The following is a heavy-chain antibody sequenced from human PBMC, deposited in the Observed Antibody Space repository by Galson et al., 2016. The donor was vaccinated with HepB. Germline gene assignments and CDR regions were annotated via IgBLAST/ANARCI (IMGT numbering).Heavy chain of an antibody. CDR1: GGSISSSRYS. V-gene: IGHV4-39*01. CDR3: ARYCSSTSCSRYGDILTGYDGPF. D-gene: IGHD2-2*01. J-gene: IGHJ4*02. Sequence: ETLSLTCTVSGGSISSSRYSWGWIRQPPGKGLERIGCLYYSGSTYYNSSLKSRVTISVDTSKNQFSLNLSAVTAADTAVYYCARYCSSTSCSRYGDILTGYDGPFWGQGTLVTVSS. CDR2: LYYSGST.